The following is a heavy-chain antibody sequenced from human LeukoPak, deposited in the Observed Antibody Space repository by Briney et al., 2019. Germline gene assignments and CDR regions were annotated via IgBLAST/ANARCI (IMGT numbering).Heavy chain of an antibody. J-gene: IGHJ4*02. D-gene: IGHD5-12*01. CDR2: ISGSGSST. V-gene: IGHV3-23*01. CDR1: GFTFNIYA. Sequence: PGGSLRLSCAASGFTFNIYAMNWVRQASGKGLEWVSTISGSGSSTYYADSVKGRFTISRDNSKNTLDLQMNSLRAEDTAVYFCAKDQHGYDKPIDYWGQGTLVTVSS. CDR3: AKDQHGYDKPIDY.